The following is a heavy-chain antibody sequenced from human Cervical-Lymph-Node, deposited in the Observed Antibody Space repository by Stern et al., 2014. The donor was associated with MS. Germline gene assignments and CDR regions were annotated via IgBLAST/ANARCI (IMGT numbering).Heavy chain of an antibody. CDR3: ARGHYYGMDV. Sequence: EAQLVESGGGLVQPGGSLRLSCAASGFIFSGFWMHWVRPAPGKGLVWVSHINSYGSSTTSVDSVKGRFTISRDNAKNTLYLQMNSLRAEDTAVYYCARGHYYGMDVWGQGTTVTVSS. CDR2: INSYGSST. CDR1: GFIFSGFW. J-gene: IGHJ6*02. V-gene: IGHV3-74*02.